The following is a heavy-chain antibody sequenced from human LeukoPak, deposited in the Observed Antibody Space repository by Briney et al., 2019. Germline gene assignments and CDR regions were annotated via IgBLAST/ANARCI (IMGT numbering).Heavy chain of an antibody. J-gene: IGHJ3*02. Sequence: GGSLRLSCAASGFTFSNAWMSWVRQAPGKGLEWVGRIKSKTDGGTTDYAAPVKGRFTISRDDSKNTLYLQMNSLKTEDTAVYYCTTEDHIFRRSSGYSVGAFDIWGQGTVVTVSS. D-gene: IGHD3-22*01. V-gene: IGHV3-15*01. CDR3: TTEDHIFRRSSGYSVGAFDI. CDR1: GFTFSNAW. CDR2: IKSKTDGGTT.